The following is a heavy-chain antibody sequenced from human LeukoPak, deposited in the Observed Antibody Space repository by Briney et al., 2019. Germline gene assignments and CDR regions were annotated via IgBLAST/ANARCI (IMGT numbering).Heavy chain of an antibody. V-gene: IGHV3-48*02. CDR1: GFTFSTYS. J-gene: IGHJ4*02. D-gene: IGHD2-2*01. CDR2: ISSSSSTI. Sequence: PGGSLRLSCAASGFTFSTYSMNWVRQAPGKGLEWVSYISSSSSTIYYTDSVKGQFTISRDNAKDSLYLQMNSLRDEDTAVYYCARLIGRVVPAAIGYWGQGTLVTVSS. CDR3: ARLIGRVVPAAIGY.